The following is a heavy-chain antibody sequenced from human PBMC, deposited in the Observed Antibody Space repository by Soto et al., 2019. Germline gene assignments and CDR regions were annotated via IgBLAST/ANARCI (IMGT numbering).Heavy chain of an antibody. V-gene: IGHV1-18*01. D-gene: IGHD2-15*01. CDR2: ISAYNGNT. Sequence: QVQLVQSGAEVKKPGASVKVSCKASGYTFTSYGISWVRQAPGQGLERMGWISAYNGNTNYAQKLQGRVTMTTDTSTSTAYMELRSLRSDDTAVYYCAREARYCSGGSCLGYYYYYYMDVWGKGTTVTVSS. J-gene: IGHJ6*03. CDR3: AREARYCSGGSCLGYYYYYYMDV. CDR1: GYTFTSYG.